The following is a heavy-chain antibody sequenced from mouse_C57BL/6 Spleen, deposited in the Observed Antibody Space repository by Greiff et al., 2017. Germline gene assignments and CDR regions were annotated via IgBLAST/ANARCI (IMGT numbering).Heavy chain of an antibody. V-gene: IGHV1-82*01. CDR2: IYPGDGDT. CDR3: AREITTVADPFAY. J-gene: IGHJ3*01. D-gene: IGHD1-1*01. CDR1: GYAFSSSW. Sequence: VQLQQSGPELVKPGASVKISCKASGYAFSSSWMNWVKQRPGKGLEWIGRIYPGDGDTNYNGKFKGKATLTADKSSSTAYMQLSSLTSEDSAVYFCAREITTVADPFAYWGQGTLVTVSA.